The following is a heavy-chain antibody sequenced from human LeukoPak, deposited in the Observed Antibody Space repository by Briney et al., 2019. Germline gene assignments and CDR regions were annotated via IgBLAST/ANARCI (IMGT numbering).Heavy chain of an antibody. CDR1: GYTFTSYD. D-gene: IGHD3-3*01. Sequence: ASVKVSCKASGYTFTSYDINWVRQATGQGLEWMGWMSPNSGNTGYTQKFQGRVTMTRNTSISTAYMELSSLRSEDTAVYYCARGVTFRGYYDFWSGYYPFDPWGQGTLVTVSS. V-gene: IGHV1-8*01. CDR3: ARGVTFRGYYDFWSGYYPFDP. CDR2: MSPNSGNT. J-gene: IGHJ5*02.